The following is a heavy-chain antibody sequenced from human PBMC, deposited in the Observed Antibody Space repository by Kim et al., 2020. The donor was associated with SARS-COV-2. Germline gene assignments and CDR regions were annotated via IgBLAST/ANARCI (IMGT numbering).Heavy chain of an antibody. D-gene: IGHD1-1*01. CDR2: T. V-gene: IGHV3-74*01. J-gene: IGHJ6*02. Sequence: TSYADSVKGRFTISRDNAKNTLYLQMNSLRAEDTAVYYCARSVEYYGMDVWGQGTTVTVSS. CDR3: ARSVEYYGMDV.